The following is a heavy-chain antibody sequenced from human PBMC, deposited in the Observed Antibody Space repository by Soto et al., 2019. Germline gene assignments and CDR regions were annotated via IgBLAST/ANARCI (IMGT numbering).Heavy chain of an antibody. Sequence: DVQVLESGGDLVQPGGSLRLSCAASGFTFNSYAMSWVRQAPGKGLEWVSSVSAGGDMTYYSDSVKGRFTISRDNSNNALFLQMNSLRAEDTAVYYCTTVFEYWGQGTPVTVSS. CDR2: VSAGGDMT. CDR1: GFTFNSYA. J-gene: IGHJ4*02. CDR3: TTVFEY. V-gene: IGHV3-23*01.